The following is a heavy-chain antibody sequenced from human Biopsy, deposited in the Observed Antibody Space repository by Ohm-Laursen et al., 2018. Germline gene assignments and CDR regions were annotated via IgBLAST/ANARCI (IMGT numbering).Heavy chain of an antibody. CDR2: VNPVAEAT. J-gene: IGHJ6*02. V-gene: IGHV1-46*01. CDR3: ARESPLRLGVCGAIRCFKEVFGMDV. CDR1: GYNFGNYY. Sequence: SVKVSCKASGYNFGNYYINWVRKVPGQGLEWLGVVNPVAEATMYAQKFQDRITLTRDASTNTVYMDLTSLTSEDTAVYYCARESPLRLGVCGAIRCFKEVFGMDVWGQGATVIVSS. D-gene: IGHD2-21*01.